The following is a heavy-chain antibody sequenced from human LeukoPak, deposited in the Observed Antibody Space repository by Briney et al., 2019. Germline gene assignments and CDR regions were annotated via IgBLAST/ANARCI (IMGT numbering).Heavy chain of an antibody. Sequence: ASVKVSCKASGYTFTSYDINWVRQATGQGLEWMGWMNPNSGNTGYAQKFQGRVTITADKSTSTAYMELSSLRSEDTAVYYCARARGYSYGYRSDYFDYWGQGTLVTVSS. CDR1: GYTFTSYD. CDR3: ARARGYSYGYRSDYFDY. J-gene: IGHJ4*02. CDR2: MNPNSGNT. D-gene: IGHD5-18*01. V-gene: IGHV1-8*03.